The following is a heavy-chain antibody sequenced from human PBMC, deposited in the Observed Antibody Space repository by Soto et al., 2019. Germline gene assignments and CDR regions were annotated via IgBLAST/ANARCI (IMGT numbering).Heavy chain of an antibody. CDR2: ISAYNGNT. V-gene: IGHV1-18*01. D-gene: IGHD3-22*01. J-gene: IGHJ3*02. Sequence: QVQLVQSGAEVKKPGASVKVSCKASGYTFTSYGISWVRQAPGQGLEWMGWISAYNGNTNYAQKLQGRVTMTTDTTTTTAYMELMSLRSDETAVYYCAREHYYDRRGKGDAFDIWGQGTMVTVSS. CDR1: GYTFTSYG. CDR3: AREHYYDRRGKGDAFDI.